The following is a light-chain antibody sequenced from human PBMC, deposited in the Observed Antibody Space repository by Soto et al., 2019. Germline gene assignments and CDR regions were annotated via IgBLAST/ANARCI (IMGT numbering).Light chain of an antibody. V-gene: IGKV1-27*01. Sequence: DIQMTQSPSSLSASVGDRVTIPCRASQGISNYLAWYQQKPGKVPKLLIYAASTLQSGVPSRFSGSGSGTEFTLTISSLQPDDFATYYCQQYNSYSSITFGQGTRLEIK. J-gene: IGKJ5*01. CDR2: AAS. CDR1: QGISNY. CDR3: QQYNSYSSIT.